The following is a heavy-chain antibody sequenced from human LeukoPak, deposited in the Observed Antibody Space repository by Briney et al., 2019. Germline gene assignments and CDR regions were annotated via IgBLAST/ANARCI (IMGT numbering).Heavy chain of an antibody. V-gene: IGHV3-7*03. CDR2: INQDGTEK. CDR3: ARAGGAIAVAGPLFDY. Sequence: GGSLRLSCAASGFTFSSYWMSWVRQAPGEGLGWVAKINQDGTEKAYVDSVRGRFTISRDNAKNSLFLQMNSLRAEDTAVYYCARAGGAIAVAGPLFDYWGQGTLVTVSS. CDR1: GFTFSSYW. D-gene: IGHD6-19*01. J-gene: IGHJ4*02.